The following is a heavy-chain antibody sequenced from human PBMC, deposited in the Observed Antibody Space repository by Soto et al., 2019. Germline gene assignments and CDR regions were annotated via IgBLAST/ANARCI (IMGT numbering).Heavy chain of an antibody. D-gene: IGHD2-21*01. V-gene: IGHV1-69-2*01. CDR1: GYTFTDFY. Sequence: EVQLLQSGPEVKKPGTTVKLSCRVSGYTFTDFYIHWVRQAPGKGLEWMGLVDPEDGETRYADQFQGRVTIHEDTSIDTVYIELSSLRSGDTAVYYCATDPQVGFCGVNSCSTGDFWGQGTLVTVSS. J-gene: IGHJ4*02. CDR2: VDPEDGET. CDR3: ATDPQVGFCGVNSCSTGDF.